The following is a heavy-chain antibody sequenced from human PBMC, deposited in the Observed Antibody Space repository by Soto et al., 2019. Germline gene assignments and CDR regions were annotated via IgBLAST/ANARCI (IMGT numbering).Heavy chain of an antibody. CDR3: AKGVTTIVATGSWFDH. J-gene: IGHJ5*02. V-gene: IGHV3-23*01. Sequence: GGSLRLSCAVSGFTFNSYAMNWVRQAPGKGLEWVSSISGSGRTTYYADAVKGRFTISRDNSKNTLFLQMNSLRSEDTAVYYCAKGVTTIVATGSWFDHWGQGTLVTVSS. CDR2: ISGSGRTT. CDR1: GFTFNSYA. D-gene: IGHD5-12*01.